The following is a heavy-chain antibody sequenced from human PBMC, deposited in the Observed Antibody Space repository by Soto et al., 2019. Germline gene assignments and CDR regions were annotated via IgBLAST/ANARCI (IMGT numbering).Heavy chain of an antibody. Sequence: PGGSLRLSCAAPGFTFSSYAMSWVRQAPGKGLEWVSAISGSGGSTYYADSVKGRFTISRDNSKNTLYLQMNSLRAEDTAVYYCAKDRKWIQLWLQGDYWGQGTLVTVSS. CDR3: AKDRKWIQLWLQGDY. CDR2: ISGSGGST. D-gene: IGHD5-18*01. CDR1: GFTFSSYA. J-gene: IGHJ4*02. V-gene: IGHV3-23*01.